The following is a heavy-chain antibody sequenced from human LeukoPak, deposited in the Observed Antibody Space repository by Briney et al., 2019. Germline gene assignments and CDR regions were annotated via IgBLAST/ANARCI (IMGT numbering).Heavy chain of an antibody. D-gene: IGHD3-16*02. CDR1: GFTFSSYA. CDR3: AKAGKSDYVWGSYRRFWGYFDY. J-gene: IGHJ4*02. V-gene: IGHV3-23*01. Sequence: PGGSLRLSCAASGFTFSSYAMSWVRQAPGKGLEWVSAISGSGGSTYYADSVKGRFTISRDNSKNTLYLQMNSLRAEDTAVYYCAKAGKSDYVWGSYRRFWGYFDYWGQGTLVTVSS. CDR2: ISGSGGST.